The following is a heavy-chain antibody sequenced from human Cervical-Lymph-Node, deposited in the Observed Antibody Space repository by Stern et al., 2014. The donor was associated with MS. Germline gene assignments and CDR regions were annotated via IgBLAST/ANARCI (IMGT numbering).Heavy chain of an antibody. Sequence: EVQLVESGAELIRPGESLKISCKGSGFKFSIYWIAWVRQMPGKGLEWMGFIDPGDYETRYSPSFQGQVTRSADKSTSTAYLQWSSLNASDTAMYFCARQTTAWASDVWGQGTLVTVSS. D-gene: IGHD1-14*01. CDR3: ARQTTAWASDV. J-gene: IGHJ4*02. CDR1: GFKFSIYW. CDR2: IDPGDYET. V-gene: IGHV5-51*01.